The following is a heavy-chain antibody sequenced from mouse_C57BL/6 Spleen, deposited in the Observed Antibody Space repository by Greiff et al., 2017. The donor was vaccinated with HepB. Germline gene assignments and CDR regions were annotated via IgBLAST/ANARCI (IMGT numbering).Heavy chain of an antibody. J-gene: IGHJ4*01. D-gene: IGHD3-2*02. CDR2: ISDGGSYT. CDR1: GFTFSSYA. Sequence: EVKLVESGGGLVKPGGSLKLSCAASGFTFSSYAMSWVRQTPEKRLEWVATISDGGSYTYYPDNVKGRFTISRDNAKNNLYLQMSHLKSEDTAMYYCARDRGTAQATGAMDYWGQGTSVTVSS. V-gene: IGHV5-4*01. CDR3: ARDRGTAQATGAMDY.